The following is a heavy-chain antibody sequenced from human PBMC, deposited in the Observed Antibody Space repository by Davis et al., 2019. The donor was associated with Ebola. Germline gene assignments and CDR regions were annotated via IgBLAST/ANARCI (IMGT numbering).Heavy chain of an antibody. CDR3: VRGWFRAGMDV. V-gene: IGHV6-1*01. CDR1: GDTVSSIDGA. D-gene: IGHD3-10*01. Sequence: HSQTLSLTCDTSGDTVSSIDGAWNWIRQSPSRGLEWLGRTYYSSKWYNDYAVSVKSRITINPDTSKNQFSLQLNSVTPEDTAVYYCVRGWFRAGMDVWGEGTTVTVSS. J-gene: IGHJ6*04. CDR2: TYYSSKWYN.